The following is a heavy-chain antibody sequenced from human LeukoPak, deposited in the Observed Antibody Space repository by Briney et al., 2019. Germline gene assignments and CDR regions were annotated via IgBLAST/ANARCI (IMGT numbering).Heavy chain of an antibody. V-gene: IGHV4-31*03. CDR3: ARTTVTTLHY. CDR1: GGSISSGGYY. CDR2: IYYSGST. J-gene: IGHJ4*02. Sequence: PSETLSLTCTVSGGSISSGGYYWSWIRQHPGKGLEWIGYIYYSGSTYYNPSLKSRVTISVDTSKNQFSLKLSSVTAADTAVYYSARTTVTTLHYWAQAPMVIASS. D-gene: IGHD4-11*01.